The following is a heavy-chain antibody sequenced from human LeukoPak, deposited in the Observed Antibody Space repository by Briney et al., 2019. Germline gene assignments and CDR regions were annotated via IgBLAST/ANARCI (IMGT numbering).Heavy chain of an antibody. V-gene: IGHV3-21*01. Sequence: PGGSLRLSCAASGFTFRSYSMNWVRQAPGKGLEWVSSISSSGTYIYYADSLKGRFTISRDNAKNSLYLQMNSLRAEDTAVYYCARDLGGSGTYSDYWGQGTLFTVSS. CDR2: ISSSGTYI. CDR1: GFTFRSYS. J-gene: IGHJ4*02. D-gene: IGHD3-10*01. CDR3: ARDLGGSGTYSDY.